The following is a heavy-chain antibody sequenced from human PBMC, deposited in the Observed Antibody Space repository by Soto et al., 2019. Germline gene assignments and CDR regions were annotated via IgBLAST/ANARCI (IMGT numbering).Heavy chain of an antibody. CDR2: ISGSGGST. CDR1: GFTFSSYA. CDR3: SKDLYVVVPAANWFDP. J-gene: IGHJ5*02. V-gene: IGHV3-23*01. D-gene: IGHD2-2*01. Sequence: GGSLRLSCAASGFTFSSYAMSWVRQAPGKGLEWVSAISGSGGSTYYADSEKGRFTISRDNSKNTLYLQMNSLRAEDAAVYYCSKDLYVVVPAANWFDPWGQGTLVTVSS.